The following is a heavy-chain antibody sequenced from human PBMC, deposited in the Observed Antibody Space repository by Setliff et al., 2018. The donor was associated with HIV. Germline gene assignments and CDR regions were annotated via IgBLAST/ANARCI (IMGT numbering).Heavy chain of an antibody. CDR1: GASIRSDRMY. CDR3: ARSFGWGAFNV. D-gene: IGHD6-19*01. Sequence: SETLSLTCSVSGASIRSDRMYWSWIRRPPGQRLEWIGFISFAGHINYNPSLSSRVTVSRDTSRNQFSTTLTSVTAADTAVYYCARSFGWGAFNVWGQGTVVTVSS. J-gene: IGHJ3*01. CDR2: ISFAGHI. V-gene: IGHV4-61*01.